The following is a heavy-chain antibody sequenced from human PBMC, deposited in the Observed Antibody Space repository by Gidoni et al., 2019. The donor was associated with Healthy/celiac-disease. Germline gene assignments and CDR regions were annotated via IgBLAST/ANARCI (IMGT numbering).Heavy chain of an antibody. J-gene: IGHJ6*02. CDR3: ARERDQLHEGYGMDV. Sequence: HVQLQQWGAGLFNPSETLSLTCAFYVASFIVYYWSLIRHPPGKGLEWIGEINNSGSTNYNPSLKSRVTISVDTSKNQFSLKMSSVTAAETAVYYCARERDQLHEGYGMDVWGQGTTVTVSS. CDR2: INNSGST. D-gene: IGHD2-2*01. V-gene: IGHV4-34*01. CDR1: VASFIVYY.